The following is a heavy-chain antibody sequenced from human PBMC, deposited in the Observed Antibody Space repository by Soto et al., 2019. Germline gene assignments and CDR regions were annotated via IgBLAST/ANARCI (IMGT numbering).Heavy chain of an antibody. CDR1: GFTLSGYA. D-gene: IGHD5-12*01. Sequence: GGSLRLSCAASGFTLSGYAMDWVRQAPGKGLEYVSGISSNGVGTYYANSVQGRFTISRDNSKNTVYLQMSSLRPEDMAVYYCARDQGEIVAAPIENNGLSNRLDSWGQGTLVTVSS. V-gene: IGHV3-64*01. CDR2: ISSNGVGT. J-gene: IGHJ5*01. CDR3: ARDQGEIVAAPIENNGLSNRLDS.